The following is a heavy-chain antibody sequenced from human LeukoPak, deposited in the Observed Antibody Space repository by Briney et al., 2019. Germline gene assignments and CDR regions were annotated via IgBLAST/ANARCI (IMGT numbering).Heavy chain of an antibody. CDR2: ISGSGGST. Sequence: GGSLRLSCAASGFTFSSYAMSWVRQAPGKGLEWVSAISGSGGSTYYADSVKGRFTISRDNSKNTLYLQMNSLRAEDTAVYYCAKVYSSGWYQVINWFDPWGQGTLVTVSS. CDR3: AKVYSSGWYQVINWFDP. V-gene: IGHV3-23*01. CDR1: GFTFSSYA. D-gene: IGHD6-19*01. J-gene: IGHJ5*02.